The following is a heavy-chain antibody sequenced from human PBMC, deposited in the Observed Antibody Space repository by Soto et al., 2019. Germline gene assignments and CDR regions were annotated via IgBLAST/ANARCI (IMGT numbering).Heavy chain of an antibody. CDR2: IIPVFGTA. D-gene: IGHD5-18*01. J-gene: IGHJ6*02. CDR1: GDTFSTDV. CDR3: ARGYSYGRSYYYYYGMDV. V-gene: IGHV1-69*12. Sequence: QVQLVQSGAEVREPGSSVKVSCKASGDTFSTDVISWVRQAPGQGLEWMGGIIPVFGTANYAQKFQGRVTITADESTNTGYMDLSIMSSEDTAVFYCARGYSYGRSYYYYYGMDVWGQGTTVTVSS.